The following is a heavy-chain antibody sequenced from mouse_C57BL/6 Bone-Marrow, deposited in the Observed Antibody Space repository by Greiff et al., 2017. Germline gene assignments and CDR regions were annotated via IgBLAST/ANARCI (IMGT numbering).Heavy chain of an antibody. CDR1: GFNIKDDY. V-gene: IGHV14-4*01. CDR2: IDPENGDT. Sequence: EVQRVESGAELVRPGASVKLSCTASGFNIKDDYMHWVKQRPEQGLEWIGWIDPENGDTEYASKFQGKATITADTSSNTAYLQLSSLTSEDTAVYYCTTFITTVVALYYYAMDYWGQGTSVTVSS. J-gene: IGHJ4*01. CDR3: TTFITTVVALYYYAMDY. D-gene: IGHD1-1*01.